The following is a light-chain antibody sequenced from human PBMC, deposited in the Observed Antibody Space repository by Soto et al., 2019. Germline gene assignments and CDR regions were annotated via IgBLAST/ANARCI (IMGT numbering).Light chain of an antibody. CDR3: QQHNDWPPST. CDR2: GAS. Sequence: ETLLTQSPATLYVSPAEIATLSCRASHSFSDNVAWYQQKPGQAPRHLIYGASTRAPGIPDRFSGSGFGTEFSLTISSLQSEDFAVYYCQQHNDWPPSTFGQGTKLEIK. J-gene: IGKJ2*01. V-gene: IGKV3-15*01. CDR1: HSFSDN.